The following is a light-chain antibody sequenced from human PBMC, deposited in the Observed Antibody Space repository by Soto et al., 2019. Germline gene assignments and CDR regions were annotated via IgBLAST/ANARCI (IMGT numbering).Light chain of an antibody. CDR3: GTWDSSLSAGV. CDR2: ENN. J-gene: IGLJ2*01. Sequence: QSVLTQPHSVSAAPGQKVTISCSGSSSNIGNNYVSWYQQLPGTAPKLLIYENNKRPSGIPDRFSGSKSGTSATLGITGLQTGDEADYYCGTWDSSLSAGVFGGGTKLTVL. V-gene: IGLV1-51*02. CDR1: SSNIGNNY.